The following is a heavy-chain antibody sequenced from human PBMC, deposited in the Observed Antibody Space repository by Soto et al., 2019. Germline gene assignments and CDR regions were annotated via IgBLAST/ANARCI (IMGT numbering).Heavy chain of an antibody. J-gene: IGHJ4*02. Sequence: ASVKVSCKASGYTFTSFYIHWVRQAPGQGLEWMGIINPSGGSTSYAQKFQGRVTMTRDTSTSTVYMELSSLSSVTDADTAVYYCASTYYNLNSGPFDSWGQGTLVTVS. CDR2: INPSGGST. V-gene: IGHV1-46*01. D-gene: IGHD3-10*01. CDR3: ASTYYNLNSGPFDS. CDR1: GYTFTSFY.